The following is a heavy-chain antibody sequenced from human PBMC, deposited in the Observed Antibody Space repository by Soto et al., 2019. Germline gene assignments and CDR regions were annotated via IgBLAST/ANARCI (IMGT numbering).Heavy chain of an antibody. D-gene: IGHD3-9*01. CDR1: GGTFSTYA. J-gene: IGHJ6*02. CDR3: ARDAQTGLRYFDWSKGNGMDV. CDR2: IIPIYGTP. Sequence: QVQLVQSGAEVKKPGSSVKVSCTASGGTFSTYAINWVRQAPGLGLEWMGGIIPIYGTPIYAQKFQGRVTITADDFTSTAYMELSSLSSEDTAVYFCARDAQTGLRYFDWSKGNGMDVWGQGTTVSVSS. V-gene: IGHV1-69*01.